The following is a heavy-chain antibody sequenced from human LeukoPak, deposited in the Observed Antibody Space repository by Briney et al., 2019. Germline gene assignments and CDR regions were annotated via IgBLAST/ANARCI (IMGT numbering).Heavy chain of an antibody. CDR3: AKDRGPTTRGPFDY. J-gene: IGHJ4*02. D-gene: IGHD1-26*01. V-gene: IGHV3-23*01. CDR2: ISGSGGNT. CDR1: GFTFTSYA. Sequence: GGSLRLSCAASGFTFTSYAMSWVRQAPGKGMEWVSAISGSGGNTYYADSVRGRFTISRDNSKNTLYLQMNSLRAEDTAVYYCAKDRGPTTRGPFDYWGQGTLVTVSS.